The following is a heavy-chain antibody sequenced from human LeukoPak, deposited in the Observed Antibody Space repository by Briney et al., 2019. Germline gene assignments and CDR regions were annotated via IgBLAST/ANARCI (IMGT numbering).Heavy chain of an antibody. Sequence: SQTLSLTCAISGDSVSSNSAAWNWIRQSPSRGLEWLGRTYYRSKWYNDYAVSVKSRITINPDTSKNQFSLQLNSVTPEDTAVYYCARSRIAAAGAKTSYYYYMDVWGKGTTVTVSS. D-gene: IGHD6-13*01. CDR1: GDSVSSNSAA. J-gene: IGHJ6*03. CDR3: ARSRIAAAGAKTSYYYYMDV. CDR2: TYYRSKWYN. V-gene: IGHV6-1*01.